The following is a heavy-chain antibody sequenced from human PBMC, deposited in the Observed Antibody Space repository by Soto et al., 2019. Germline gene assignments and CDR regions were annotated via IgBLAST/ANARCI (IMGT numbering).Heavy chain of an antibody. CDR2: VSATAGNT. D-gene: IGHD3-9*01. CDR3: AKGRLTGGFVN. Sequence: DVQLVDSGGGLVQPGGTMRLSCAASGFTFSNYAMRWVRQASGTGLEWVYLVSATAGNTYYSDSVKGRFIISRDNSRNTVYLQMISLRADDTAVYYLAKGRLTGGFVNWGQGSLFSVSS. V-gene: IGHV3-23*04. J-gene: IGHJ4*02. CDR1: GFTFSNYA.